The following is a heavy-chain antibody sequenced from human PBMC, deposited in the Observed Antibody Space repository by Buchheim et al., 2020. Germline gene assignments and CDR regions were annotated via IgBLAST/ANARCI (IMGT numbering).Heavy chain of an antibody. CDR3: ARGKDSSSWLGYFDY. Sequence: QLQLQESGPGLVKPSETLSLTCTVSGGSISSSSYYWGWIRQPPGKGLEWIGSIYYSGSTYYNPSLKSRVTISVDTSKNQFSLKLSSVTAADTAVYYCARGKDSSSWLGYFDYWGQGTL. J-gene: IGHJ4*02. V-gene: IGHV4-39*07. CDR2: IYYSGST. D-gene: IGHD6-13*01. CDR1: GGSISSSSYY.